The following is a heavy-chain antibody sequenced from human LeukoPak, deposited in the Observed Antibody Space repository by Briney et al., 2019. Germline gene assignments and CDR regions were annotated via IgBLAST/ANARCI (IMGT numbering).Heavy chain of an antibody. V-gene: IGHV4-4*02. CDR3: ARDGFRDWFDP. CDR1: GGSTRNTNW. J-gene: IGHJ5*02. Sequence: ASGTPSLTCGVSGGSTRNTNWWTWVRQLPGKGLEWIGEVNLQGSTNYNPSLKSRVAISVDKSENHISLKLSSVTAADTAVYYCARDGFRDWFDPWGQGTLVTVSS. CDR2: VNLQGST. D-gene: IGHD3-10*01.